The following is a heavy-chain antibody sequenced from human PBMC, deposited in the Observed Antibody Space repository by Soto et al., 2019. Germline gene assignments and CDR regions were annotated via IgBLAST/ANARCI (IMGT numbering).Heavy chain of an antibody. CDR3: AKGFIGRGGYSAYQELDD. D-gene: IGHD5-12*01. CDR2: IITIFGTA. Sequence: QVQLVQSGAEVKKPGSSMKVSCKASGGSFSRYAVNWVRQAPGQGLEWMGGIITIFGTANYAQKFQGRVTIKENESTITAYREQSSQRTEDTTIYCWAKGFIGRGGYSAYQELDDWGQGTVTTIYS. CDR1: GGSFSRYA. V-gene: IGHV1-69*12. J-gene: IGHJ4*02.